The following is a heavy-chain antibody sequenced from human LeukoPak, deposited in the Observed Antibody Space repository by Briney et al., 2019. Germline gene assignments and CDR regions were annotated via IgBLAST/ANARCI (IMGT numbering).Heavy chain of an antibody. J-gene: IGHJ4*02. D-gene: IGHD4-11*01. V-gene: IGHV3-21*01. CDR3: ARDRDDYPYY. Sequence: PGGSLSLSCAASGFIFSSYSMNWVRQAPGKGLEWVSSISSSSSYIYYADSVKGRFTISRDNAKNSLYLQMNSLGAEDTAVYYCARDRDDYPYYWGQGTLVTVSS. CDR2: ISSSSSYI. CDR1: GFIFSSYS.